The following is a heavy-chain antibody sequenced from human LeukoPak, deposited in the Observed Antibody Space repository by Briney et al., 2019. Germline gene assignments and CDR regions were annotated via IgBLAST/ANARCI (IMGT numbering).Heavy chain of an antibody. CDR2: ISGSCSYI. CDR1: GFTFSSYS. Sequence: PGGSLRLSCAASGFTFSSYSMNWVRQAPGKGLEWVSSISGSCSYIYYADSVKGRFTISRDNSKNTLYLQMNSLRAEDTAVYYCARKYCSSTSCYLTGYNWFDPWGQGTLVTVSS. V-gene: IGHV3-21*01. J-gene: IGHJ5*02. CDR3: ARKYCSSTSCYLTGYNWFDP. D-gene: IGHD2-2*01.